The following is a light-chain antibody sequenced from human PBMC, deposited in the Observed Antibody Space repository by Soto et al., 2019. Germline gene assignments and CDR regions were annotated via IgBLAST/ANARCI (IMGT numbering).Light chain of an antibody. CDR3: QKYNSALT. V-gene: IGKV1-27*01. CDR2: TAS. CDR1: QDISNY. Sequence: DIQMTQSPSSLSASIGDTLTIACRASQDISNYLAWYQQTPGKVPKLLIYTASTLQSGVPSRFSGSGSGTDFTLTISSLQPEDVATYYCQKYNSALTFGQGTRLEI. J-gene: IGKJ5*01.